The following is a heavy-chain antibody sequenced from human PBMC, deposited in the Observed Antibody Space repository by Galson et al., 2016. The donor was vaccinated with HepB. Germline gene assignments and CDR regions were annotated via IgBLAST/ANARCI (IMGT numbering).Heavy chain of an antibody. CDR1: GYTFTSYG. J-gene: IGHJ6*02. D-gene: IGHD3-10*01. CDR3: ARDRSLEYGSGKYYYSAYGMDV. Sequence: SVKVSCKASGYTFTSYGISWVRQAPGQGLVWMGWISVYNGDTNYAQNLQGRVTMTTDTSTSTAYMELRSLRSDDTADYYCARDRSLEYGSGKYYYSAYGMDVWGQGTTVTVSS. V-gene: IGHV1-18*01. CDR2: ISVYNGDT.